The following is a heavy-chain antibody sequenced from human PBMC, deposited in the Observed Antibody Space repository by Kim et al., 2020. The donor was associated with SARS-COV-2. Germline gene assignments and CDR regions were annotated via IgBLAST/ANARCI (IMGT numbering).Heavy chain of an antibody. Sequence: SETLSLTCTVSGGSISSYYWSWIRQPPGKGLEWIGYIYYSGSTNYNPSLKSRVTISVDTSKNQFSLKLSSVTAADTAVYYCARQSPRDYFDYWGQGTLVT. CDR1: GGSISSYY. CDR2: IYYSGST. J-gene: IGHJ4*02. V-gene: IGHV4-59*01. CDR3: ARQSPRDYFDY.